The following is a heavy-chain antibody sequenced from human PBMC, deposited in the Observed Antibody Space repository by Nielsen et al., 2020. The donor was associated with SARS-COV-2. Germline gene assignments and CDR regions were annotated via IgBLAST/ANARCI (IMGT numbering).Heavy chain of an antibody. Sequence: SETLSLTCTVSGGSMSSYYWGWLRQPAGKGLEWIGRISSSGNTNYNPSLKSRVTMSVDTSKNQFSLRLTSVTTADTATYYCARGNGWFDPWGQGTRVTVSS. CDR2: ISSSGNT. D-gene: IGHD2-8*01. V-gene: IGHV4-4*07. CDR3: ARGNGWFDP. J-gene: IGHJ5*02. CDR1: GGSMSSYY.